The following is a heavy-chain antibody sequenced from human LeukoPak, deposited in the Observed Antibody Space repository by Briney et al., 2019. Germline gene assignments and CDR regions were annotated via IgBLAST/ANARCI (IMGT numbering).Heavy chain of an antibody. CDR1: GFTSSSYA. Sequence: PGGSLRLSCAASGFTSSSYAMSWVRQAPGKGLEWVSAISGSGGSTYYADSVKGRFTISRDNSKNTLYLQMNSLRAEDTAVYYCAKDPRDFWSGYLYYFDYWGQGTLVTVSS. CDR3: AKDPRDFWSGYLYYFDY. D-gene: IGHD3-3*01. J-gene: IGHJ4*02. V-gene: IGHV3-23*01. CDR2: ISGSGGST.